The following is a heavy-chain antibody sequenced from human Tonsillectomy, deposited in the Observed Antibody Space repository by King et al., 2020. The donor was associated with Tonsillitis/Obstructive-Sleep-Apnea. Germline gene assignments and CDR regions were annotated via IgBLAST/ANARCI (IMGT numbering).Heavy chain of an antibody. J-gene: IGHJ5*02. V-gene: IGHV1-2*02. CDR1: RYTFTDYY. CDR3: ARDRPTETWFDP. Sequence: VQLVESGAEVKKPGASVKVSCKASRYTFTDYYMHWVRQAPGQGLEWMGWINPNNGGTNYAQKFQGRVTMTRDTSISTTYMEVTRLRSDDTAVYYCARDRPTETWFDPWGQGTLVTVSS. CDR2: INPNNGGT.